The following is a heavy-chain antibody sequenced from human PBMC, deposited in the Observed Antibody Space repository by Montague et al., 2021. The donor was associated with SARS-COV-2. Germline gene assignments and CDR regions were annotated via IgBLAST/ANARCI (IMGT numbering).Heavy chain of an antibody. J-gene: IGHJ3*02. CDR1: GFTFSSYD. V-gene: IGHV3-13*01. Sequence: SLRLSCAASGFTFSSYDMRWVRQATGNGLEWVSAIGTSGDTYYPGSVKGRFTISRENAKNSLYLQMNSLRAGDTAVYYCARYGDYADAFDIWGQGTMVTVSS. D-gene: IGHD4-17*01. CDR2: IGTSGDT. CDR3: ARYGDYADAFDI.